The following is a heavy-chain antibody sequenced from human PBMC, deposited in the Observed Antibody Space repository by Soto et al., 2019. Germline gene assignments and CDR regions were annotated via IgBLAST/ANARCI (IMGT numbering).Heavy chain of an antibody. J-gene: IGHJ6*02. CDR3: ACFKQQLDQSYYYYGMDV. V-gene: IGHV3-21*01. CDR1: GFTFSSYS. Sequence: KPGGSLRLSCAASGFTFSSYSMNWVRQAPGKGLEWVSSISSSSSYIYYADSVKGRFTISRDNAKNSLYLQMDSLRAEDTAVYYCACFKQQLDQSYYYYGMDVWGQGTTVTVSS. D-gene: IGHD6-13*01. CDR2: ISSSSSYI.